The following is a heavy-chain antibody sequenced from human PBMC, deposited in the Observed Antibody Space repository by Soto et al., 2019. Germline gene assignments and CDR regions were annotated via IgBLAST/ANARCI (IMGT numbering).Heavy chain of an antibody. Sequence: QVQLVQSGAEVKKRGASMKVSCKPSGYTFTSYGISWVRQAPGQGLEWMGWISAYNGNTNYAQKLQGRVTMTTDTSTNTAYMELRSLRSDDTAVYYCARDQPITVIVVVSPDALDIWGQGTMVTVSS. CDR3: ARDQPITVIVVVSPDALDI. J-gene: IGHJ3*02. CDR2: ISAYNGNT. D-gene: IGHD3-22*01. V-gene: IGHV1-18*01. CDR1: GYTFTSYG.